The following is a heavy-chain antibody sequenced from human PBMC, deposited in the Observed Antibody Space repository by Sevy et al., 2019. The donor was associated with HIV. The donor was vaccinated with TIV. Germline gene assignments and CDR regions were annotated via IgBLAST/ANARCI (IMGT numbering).Heavy chain of an antibody. Sequence: GGSLRLSCAASGFIFSNYPMSWVRHSPGKGLGWVSDISAGGTTTYYADSVGGRFTISRDNSKNTVSLQMNSLGAEDTAIYYCAKRYCSTITCYDDDFWNPYYFYGLDVWGQGISVTVSS. CDR1: GFIFSNYP. CDR2: ISAGGTTT. D-gene: IGHD2-2*01. J-gene: IGHJ6*02. V-gene: IGHV3-23*01. CDR3: AKRYCSTITCYDDDFWNPYYFYGLDV.